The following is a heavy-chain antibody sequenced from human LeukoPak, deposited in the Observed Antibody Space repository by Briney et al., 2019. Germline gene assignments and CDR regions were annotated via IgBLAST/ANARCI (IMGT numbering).Heavy chain of an antibody. CDR3: ARGGPLGPYDEMYPPFDY. CDR2: VIPIFGTA. J-gene: IGHJ4*02. CDR1: GGTFSSYA. D-gene: IGHD3-3*01. Sequence: SSVKVSCKASGGTFSSYAISWVRQAPGQGLEWMGGVIPIFGTANYAQKFQGRVTITTDESTSTAYMELSSLRSEDTAVYCCARGGPLGPYDEMYPPFDYWGQGTLVTVSS. V-gene: IGHV1-69*05.